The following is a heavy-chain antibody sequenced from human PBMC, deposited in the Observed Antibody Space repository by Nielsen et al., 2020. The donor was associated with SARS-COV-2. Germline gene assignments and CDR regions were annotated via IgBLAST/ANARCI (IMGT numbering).Heavy chain of an antibody. CDR2: ISYDGSTK. Sequence: GESLKISCAASGFTFSSYGIHWVCQAPGKGLEWVALISYDGSTKHYTESVKGRFTVSRDNSNNTLFLQMNSLRAEDTALYYCAKEDPVAGTGDYWGQGTLVTVSS. CDR3: AKEDPVAGTGDY. D-gene: IGHD6-19*01. J-gene: IGHJ4*02. CDR1: GFTFSSYG. V-gene: IGHV3-30*18.